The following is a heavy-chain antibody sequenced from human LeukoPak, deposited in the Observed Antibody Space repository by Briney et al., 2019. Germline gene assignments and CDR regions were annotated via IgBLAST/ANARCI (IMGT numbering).Heavy chain of an antibody. V-gene: IGHV3-7*03. CDR2: IKKDGSET. CDR3: ARGRYSGTTYYFDY. J-gene: IGHJ4*02. D-gene: IGHD5-12*01. CDR1: GFTFSTSW. Sequence: GSLRLSCAASGFTFSTSWMSWVRQVPGKGLEWVANIKKDGSETYYVDSVKGRFTISKDNAKNSLYLQMNSLRAEDTAMYYCARGRYSGTTYYFDYWGQGTLVTVSS.